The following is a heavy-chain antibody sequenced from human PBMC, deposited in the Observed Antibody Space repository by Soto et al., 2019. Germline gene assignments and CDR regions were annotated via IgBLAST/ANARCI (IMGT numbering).Heavy chain of an antibody. J-gene: IGHJ4*02. CDR3: ARLKIYGGNPSYFDY. D-gene: IGHD2-15*01. CDR2: IYYSGST. CDR1: GGSISSYY. V-gene: IGHV4-59*12. Sequence: SETLSLTCTVSGGSISSYYWSWIRQPPGKGLEWIGYIYYSGSTNYNPSLKSRVTISLDTSKNQFSLKLSSVTAEDTAVYYCARLKIYGGNPSYFDYWGQGTLVTVSS.